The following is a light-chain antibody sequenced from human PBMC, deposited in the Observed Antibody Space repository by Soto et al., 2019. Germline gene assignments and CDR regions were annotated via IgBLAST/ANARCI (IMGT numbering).Light chain of an antibody. J-gene: IGLJ1*01. CDR1: SSDIGVYNY. V-gene: IGLV2-14*01. Sequence: QSVLTQPASVSGSPGQSITFSCTGTSSDIGVYNYVSWYQQHPGKAPKLMIYEVNNRPSGVSNRFSGSKSGNTASLTISGLQAEDEADYYCSSYTTSNTYVFGSGTKVTGL. CDR2: EVN. CDR3: SSYTTSNTYV.